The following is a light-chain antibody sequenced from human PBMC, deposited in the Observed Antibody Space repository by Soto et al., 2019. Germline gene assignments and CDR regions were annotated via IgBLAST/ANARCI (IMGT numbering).Light chain of an antibody. CDR1: RGISSW. CDR2: KAS. CDR3: QQYNSYPYT. Sequence: DFKLTKLPSPLLPSVETRVPLTSRAGRGISSWLAWYQQKPGKAPKLLIYKASSLESGVPSRFSGSGSGTEFTLTISSLQPDDFATYYCQQYNSYPYTFGQGTKLEIK. J-gene: IGKJ2*01. V-gene: IGKV1-5*03.